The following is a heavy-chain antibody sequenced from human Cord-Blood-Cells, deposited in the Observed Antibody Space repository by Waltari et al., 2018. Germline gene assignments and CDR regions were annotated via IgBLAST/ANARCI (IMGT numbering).Heavy chain of an antibody. D-gene: IGHD3-10*01. CDR2: IYHSGRT. CDR1: GYSISSGYY. V-gene: IGHV4-38-2*02. CDR3: AGDYYGSGSDAFDI. J-gene: IGHJ3*02. Sequence: QVQLQESGPGLVKPSATLSLTCTVSGYSISSGYYWGWIRQPPGKGLEWIGSIYHSGRTYDTPSLKSRVTISVDTSKNQFSLRLSAVTAAGTAVYYCAGDYYGSGSDAFDIWGQGTMVTVSS.